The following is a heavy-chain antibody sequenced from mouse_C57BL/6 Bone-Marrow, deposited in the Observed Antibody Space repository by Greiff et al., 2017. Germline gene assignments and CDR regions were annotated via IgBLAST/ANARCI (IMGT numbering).Heavy chain of an antibody. CDR2: ISSGGSYT. J-gene: IGHJ3*01. V-gene: IGHV5-6*01. D-gene: IGHD2-12*01. CDR1: GFTFSSYG. CDR3: AKRGRGYDSYDGFAY. Sequence: EVHLVESGGDLVKPGGSLKLSCAASGFTFSSYGMSWVRQTPDKRLVWVATISSGGSYTYYPASVKGRFTISRDNAKNTLSLQMRSLKSVDTAMYYSAKRGRGYDSYDGFAYWGQGTLVTVSA.